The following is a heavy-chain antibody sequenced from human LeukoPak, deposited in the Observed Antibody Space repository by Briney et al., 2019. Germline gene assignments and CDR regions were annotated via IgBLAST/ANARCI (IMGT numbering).Heavy chain of an antibody. V-gene: IGHV4-59*01. CDR3: ARYWSRGGDCYFLDY. CDR2: IFYSGST. J-gene: IGHJ4*02. D-gene: IGHD2-21*02. Sequence: PSETLSLTCTVSGGSISDYYWSWIRQPPGKGLEYIGEIFYSGSTNYNPSLKSRFTMSVDTSKNQFSLSLSSVTAADTAVYYCARYWSRGGDCYFLDYWGQGTLVTVSS. CDR1: GGSISDYY.